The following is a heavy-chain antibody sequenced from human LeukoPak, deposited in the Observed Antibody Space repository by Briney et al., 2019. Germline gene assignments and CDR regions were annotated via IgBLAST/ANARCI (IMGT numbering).Heavy chain of an antibody. CDR2: ISPIFGTA. CDR3: ARLRRASYYYYYYYMDV. CDR1: GGTFSSYA. D-gene: IGHD5-12*01. V-gene: IGHV1-69*05. J-gene: IGHJ6*03. Sequence: SVKVSCKASGGTFSSYAISWVRQAPGQGLEWMGGISPIFGTANYAQKFQGRVTMTRNTSISTAYMELSSLRSEDTAVYYCARLRRASYYYYYYYMDVWGKGTTVTISS.